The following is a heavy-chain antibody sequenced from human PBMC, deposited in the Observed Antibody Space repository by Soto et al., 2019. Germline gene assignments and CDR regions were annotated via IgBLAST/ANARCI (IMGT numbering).Heavy chain of an antibody. CDR1: GGSLGSYY. CDR3: ARDGDKRITTNPYYHNCMDL. D-gene: IGHD3-22*01. J-gene: IGHJ6*02. V-gene: IGHV4-59*01. CDR2: VFYTGRA. Sequence: PSETLSLTCTVSGGSLGSYYWSWIRQPPGKGMEWIGYVFYTGRANYNASLKSRVSISLDTSNYQFSLKLSSVTAADTAVYYCARDGDKRITTNPYYHNCMDLWGPGTPVTVSS.